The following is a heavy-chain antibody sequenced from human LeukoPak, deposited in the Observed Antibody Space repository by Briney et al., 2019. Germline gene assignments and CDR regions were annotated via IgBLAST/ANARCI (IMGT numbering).Heavy chain of an antibody. V-gene: IGHV1-69-2*01. CDR1: GYTFTDYY. Sequence: ASVKISCKVSGYTFTDYYMHWVQQAPGKGLEWMGLVDPEDGETIYSEKFQGRVTITADTSTETAYMELSSLRSEDTAVYYCATAPLFIAVAGTSGYWGQGTLVTVSS. D-gene: IGHD6-19*01. J-gene: IGHJ4*02. CDR2: VDPEDGET. CDR3: ATAPLFIAVAGTSGY.